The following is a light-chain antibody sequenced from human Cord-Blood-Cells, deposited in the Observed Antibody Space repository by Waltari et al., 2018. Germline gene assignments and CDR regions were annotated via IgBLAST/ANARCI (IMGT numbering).Light chain of an antibody. CDR3: QQRSNWPPS. Sequence: EIVLTSSSATLYLLPGERATLACRASQSVSSYLAWYQQKPGQAPRLLIYGASNRATGIPARFSGSGSGTEFTLTISSLEPEDFAVYYCQQRSNWPPSFGEGTKVEIK. CDR2: GAS. J-gene: IGKJ4*01. V-gene: IGKV3-11*01. CDR1: QSVSSY.